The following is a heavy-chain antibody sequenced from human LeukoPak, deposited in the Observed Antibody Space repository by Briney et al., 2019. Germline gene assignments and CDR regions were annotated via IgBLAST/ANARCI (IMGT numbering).Heavy chain of an antibody. CDR3: GRDNIAAVSGNY. J-gene: IGHJ4*02. CDR1: GFTFSTYI. Sequence: PGRSLRLSCVASGFTFSTYIMNWVRQAPGKGLEWVSYISSDSSIIYYADSVKGRLTISRDNAKNSLFLQMNSLRDGDTAVYYCGRDNIAAVSGNYWGEGTLVTVSS. V-gene: IGHV3-48*02. D-gene: IGHD6-13*01. CDR2: ISSDSSII.